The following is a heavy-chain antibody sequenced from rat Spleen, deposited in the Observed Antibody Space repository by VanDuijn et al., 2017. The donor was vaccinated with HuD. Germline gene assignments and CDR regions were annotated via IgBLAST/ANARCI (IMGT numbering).Heavy chain of an antibody. D-gene: IGHD4-1*01. CDR1: GFTFSDYY. CDR2: ISYDGGSS. CDR3: ARHRAYWFAY. V-gene: IGHV5-20*01. J-gene: IGHJ3*01. Sequence: EVQLVESGGGLVQPGRSLKLSCAASGFTFSDYYMDWVRQAPPKGLEWVASISYDGGSSYYRDSVKGRFTISRDNAKSSLYLQMNSLRSEDTATYYCARHRAYWFAYWGQGSLVTVSS.